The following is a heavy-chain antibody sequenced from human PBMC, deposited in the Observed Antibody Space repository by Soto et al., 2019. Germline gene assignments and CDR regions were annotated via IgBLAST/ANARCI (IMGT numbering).Heavy chain of an antibody. V-gene: IGHV4-31*03. J-gene: IGHJ4*02. D-gene: IGHD1-26*01. Sequence: QVQLQESGPGLVKPSQTLSLTCTVSGGSISSGGYYWSWIRQHPGKGLEWIGYIYYSGSTYYNPSLKSRVTMSVDTSKNPFSLKLNSVTAADTAVYYCAREGGIVGATAADYWGQGTLVTVSS. CDR1: GGSISSGGYY. CDR2: IYYSGST. CDR3: AREGGIVGATAADY.